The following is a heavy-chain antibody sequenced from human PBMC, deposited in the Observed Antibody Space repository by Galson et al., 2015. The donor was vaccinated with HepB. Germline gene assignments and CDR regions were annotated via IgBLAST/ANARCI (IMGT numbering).Heavy chain of an antibody. CDR2: TSHSGTA. CDR3: ARWGWDIVKVPAVDAFDV. CDR1: GGSINSGDYY. Sequence: LSLTCIVSGGSINSGDYYWSWIRQHPGKGLEWIGYTSHSGTAFYNPSLKRRVTMSVDTSKNQFSLKVYSVTGADTAVYYCARWGWDIVKVPAVDAFDVWGQGTMATVSS. J-gene: IGHJ3*01. V-gene: IGHV4-31*03. D-gene: IGHD2-2*01.